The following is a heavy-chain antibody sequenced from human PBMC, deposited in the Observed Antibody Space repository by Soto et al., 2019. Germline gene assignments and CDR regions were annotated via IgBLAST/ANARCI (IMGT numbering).Heavy chain of an antibody. CDR2: ISYDGSNK. CDR1: GFTFSSYA. J-gene: IGHJ4*02. CDR3: AREWWGAGTTPYFDY. D-gene: IGHD1-7*01. Sequence: QVQLVESGGGVVQPGRSLRLSCAASGFTFSSYAMHWVRQAPGKGLEWVAVISYDGSNKYYADSVKGRFTISRDNSKNTLYLQMNSLSAEDKAVYYCAREWWGAGTTPYFDYWGQGTLVTVSS. V-gene: IGHV3-30-3*01.